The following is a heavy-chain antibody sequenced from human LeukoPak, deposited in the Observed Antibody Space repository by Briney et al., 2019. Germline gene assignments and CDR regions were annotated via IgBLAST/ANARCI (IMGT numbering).Heavy chain of an antibody. CDR1: GFTLDDYA. CDR3: AKDTGGTSGSSSYFDY. J-gene: IGHJ4*02. D-gene: IGHD3-3*01. V-gene: IGHV3-43D*03. CDR2: ISWDGGST. Sequence: GGSLRLSCAASGFTLDDYAMHWVRQAPGKGLEWVSLISWDGGSTYYADSVKGRFTISRDNSKNSLYLQMNSLRAEDTALYYCAKDTGGTSGSSSYFDYWGQGTLVTVSS.